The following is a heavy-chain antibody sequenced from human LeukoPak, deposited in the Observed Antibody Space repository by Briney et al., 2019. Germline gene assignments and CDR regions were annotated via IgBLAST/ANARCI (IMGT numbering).Heavy chain of an antibody. CDR1: GFTFSSYS. CDR2: ITSSSNII. CDR3: ARDRDYAFDI. Sequence: GGSLRLSCAASGFTFSSYSMNWVRQAPGKGLEWVSYITSSSNIINYADSMKGRFTISRDNAKNSLYLQMNSLRAEDTALYYCARDRDYAFDIWGQGTMVTVSS. V-gene: IGHV3-48*01. J-gene: IGHJ3*02.